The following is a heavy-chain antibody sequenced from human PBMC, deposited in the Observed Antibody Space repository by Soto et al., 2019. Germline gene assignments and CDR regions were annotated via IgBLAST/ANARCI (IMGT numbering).Heavy chain of an antibody. J-gene: IGHJ6*02. CDR2: INHSGST. Sequence: ETLALTFAVYGGSFSGYYWSWIRQPPGKVLELIGEINHSGSTNYNPSLKSRVTISVETSKNQLSLKLSSVTAADPAVYYCARGIAARLRGYYGMEVWGQATTVNVSS. CDR3: ARGIAARLRGYYGMEV. V-gene: IGHV4-34*01. CDR1: GGSFSGYY. D-gene: IGHD6-6*01.